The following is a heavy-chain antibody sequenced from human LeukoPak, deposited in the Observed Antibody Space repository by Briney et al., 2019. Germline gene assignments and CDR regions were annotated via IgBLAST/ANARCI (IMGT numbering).Heavy chain of an antibody. V-gene: IGHV4-30-4*08. CDR1: GGSISSGDYY. J-gene: IGHJ4*02. D-gene: IGHD3-9*01. CDR3: ARESTYYDTLTGYLRPRYFDY. CDR2: IYYSGST. Sequence: PSETLSLTCTFSGGSISSGDYYWSWIRQPPGKGLGWIGYIYYSGSTYYNPSLQSRVTISVDTSKNQFSLKLSSVTAADTAVYYCARESTYYDTLTGYLRPRYFDYWGQGTLVTVSS.